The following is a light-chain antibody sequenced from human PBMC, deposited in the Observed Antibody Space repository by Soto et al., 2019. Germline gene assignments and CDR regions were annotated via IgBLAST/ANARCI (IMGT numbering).Light chain of an antibody. CDR2: EVS. J-gene: IGLJ2*01. CDR3: SSYAGSNNPVI. V-gene: IGLV2-8*01. CDR1: SSDVGGYNY. Sequence: QSALTQPPSASGSPGQSVTTSCTGTSSDVGGYNYVSWYQQHPGKAPKFMIYEVSKRPSGVPDRFSGSKSGNTASLTVSGLQADDEADYYCSSYAGSNNPVIFGGGTKLTVL.